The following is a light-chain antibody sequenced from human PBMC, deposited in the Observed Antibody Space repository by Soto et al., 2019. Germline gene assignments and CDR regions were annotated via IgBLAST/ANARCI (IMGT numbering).Light chain of an antibody. CDR3: QQCIGYPYT. Sequence: DIQMTQSPSTLSASVGDRVIITCRASQSISTWLAWFQQKPGKAPKLLIYKASTLESGVPSRFSGRGSGTEFTLTISSLQPDDFATYYCQQCIGYPYTFGQGPKLEI. J-gene: IGKJ2*01. V-gene: IGKV1-5*03. CDR2: KAS. CDR1: QSISTW.